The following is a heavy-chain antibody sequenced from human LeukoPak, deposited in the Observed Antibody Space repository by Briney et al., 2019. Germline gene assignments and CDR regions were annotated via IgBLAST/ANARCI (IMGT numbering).Heavy chain of an antibody. CDR2: ISHSGST. Sequence: PSETLSLTCAVYGGSFSGYYWSWIRQPPGKGLEWIGEISHSGSTNYNPSLKSRVTISVDTSKNQFSLKLSSVTAADTAVYCCASPSDILTGYPTFDYWGQGTLVTVSS. V-gene: IGHV4-34*01. CDR1: GGSFSGYY. J-gene: IGHJ4*02. D-gene: IGHD3-9*01. CDR3: ASPSDILTGYPTFDY.